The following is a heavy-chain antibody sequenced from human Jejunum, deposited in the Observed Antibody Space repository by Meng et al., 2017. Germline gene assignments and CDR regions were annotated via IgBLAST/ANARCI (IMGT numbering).Heavy chain of an antibody. J-gene: IGHJ4*02. CDR1: GGSISSYY. CDR3: TRQIERSGGYFYY. CDR2: IRSKANSYAP. V-gene: IGHV3-73*01. Sequence: GGSLRLSCTVSGGSISSYYWSWIRQPAGKGLEWVGRIRSKANSYAPAYAASVKGRFTVSRDDSKNTAYLQMSSLETEDTAVYYCTRQIERSGGYFYYWGQGILVTVSS. D-gene: IGHD3-16*01.